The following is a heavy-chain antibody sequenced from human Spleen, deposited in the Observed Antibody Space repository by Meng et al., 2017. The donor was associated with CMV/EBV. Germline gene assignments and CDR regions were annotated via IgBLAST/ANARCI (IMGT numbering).Heavy chain of an antibody. V-gene: IGHV1-18*01. CDR1: GYTFINHG. Sequence: ASVKVSCKASGYTFINHGISWVRQAPGQGLEWMGWISANNGNTNYAQKFQGRLTVTTDTSTSTAYMELRSLRSDDTAVYYCARDWIKGGNDYGDVDYWGQGTLVTVSS. D-gene: IGHD4/OR15-4a*01. CDR2: ISANNGNT. CDR3: ARDWIKGGNDYGDVDY. J-gene: IGHJ4*02.